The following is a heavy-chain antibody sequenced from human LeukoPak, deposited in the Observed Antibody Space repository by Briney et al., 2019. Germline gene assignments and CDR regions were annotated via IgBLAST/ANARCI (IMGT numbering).Heavy chain of an antibody. Sequence: ASVKVSCKTSGYTFTSYDLNWVRQATGQGLEWMGWVNPNSGNTGYAQKFQGRVTMTMDPSISTTYMELSSLRSEDTAVYYCARRSDDYDSSAYYHWGQGTLVTVSS. CDR2: VNPNSGNT. V-gene: IGHV1-8*01. CDR1: GYTFTSYD. J-gene: IGHJ4*02. CDR3: ARRSDDYDSSAYYH. D-gene: IGHD3-22*01.